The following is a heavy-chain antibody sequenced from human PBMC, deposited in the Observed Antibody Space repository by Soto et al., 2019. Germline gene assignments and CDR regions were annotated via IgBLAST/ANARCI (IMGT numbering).Heavy chain of an antibody. CDR2: IYYTGSEST. J-gene: IGHJ5*02. V-gene: IGHV4-39*01. D-gene: IGHD6-13*01. Sequence: SETLSLTCTVSGGSISSSSYYWGWIRQPPGKGLEWIGSIYYTGSESTYYNPSLKSRATISVDTSKNQFSLKVSSVTAADTDVYYCARQVRIGAADWFDPWGQGTLVTVSA. CDR3: ARQVRIGAADWFDP. CDR1: GGSISSSSYY.